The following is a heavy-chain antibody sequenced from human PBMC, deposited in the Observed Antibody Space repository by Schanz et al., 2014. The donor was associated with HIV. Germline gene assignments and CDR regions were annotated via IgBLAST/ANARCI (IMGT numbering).Heavy chain of an antibody. CDR1: GYTFTSYS. CDR3: STGCYHYYGMDV. Sequence: QVQLVQSGAEVKKPGASVKVSCKASGYTFTSYSISWVRQAPGQGLEWMGWISAYNGNTNYAQKLQGRVTMTTDTSTNTAYMELRSLTSDCARPYCSSTGCYHYYGMDVWGQGTTVTVSS. V-gene: IGHV1-18*01. D-gene: IGHD2-2*01. J-gene: IGHJ6*02. CDR2: ISAYNGNT.